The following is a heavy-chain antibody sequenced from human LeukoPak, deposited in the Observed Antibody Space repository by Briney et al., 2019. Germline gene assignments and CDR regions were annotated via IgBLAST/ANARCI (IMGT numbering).Heavy chain of an antibody. V-gene: IGHV3-23*01. CDR3: AKDRGYCSGGSCHPLDY. J-gene: IGHJ4*02. CDR1: GFAFSSYA. CDR2: ISGSGGST. D-gene: IGHD2-15*01. Sequence: GGSLRLSCAATGFAFSSYAMSWVRQAPGKGLEWVSAISGSGGSTYYADSVKGRFTISRDNSKNTLYLQMNSLRAEDTAVYYCAKDRGYCSGGSCHPLDYWGQGTLVTVSS.